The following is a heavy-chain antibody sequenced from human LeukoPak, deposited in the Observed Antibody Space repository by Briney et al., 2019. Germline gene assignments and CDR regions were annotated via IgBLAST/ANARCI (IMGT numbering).Heavy chain of an antibody. Sequence: ASVKVSCKASGYTFTGYYMHWVRQAPGQGLEWMGWINPNSGGTNYAQKFQGRVTMTRDTSISTAYMELSRLRSDDTAVYYCARVPPLMNNWFDPWGQGTLVTSPQ. CDR1: GYTFTGYY. CDR3: ARVPPLMNNWFDP. J-gene: IGHJ5*02. V-gene: IGHV1-2*02. CDR2: INPNSGGT.